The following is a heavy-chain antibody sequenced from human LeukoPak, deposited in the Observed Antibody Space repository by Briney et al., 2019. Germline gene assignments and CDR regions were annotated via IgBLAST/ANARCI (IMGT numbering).Heavy chain of an antibody. CDR3: ARDGIAAAGTGVGYYYYYMDV. D-gene: IGHD6-13*01. CDR1: GFTFSSYS. J-gene: IGHJ6*03. V-gene: IGHV3-48*01. CDR2: ISSSSTI. Sequence: GGSLRLSCAASGFTFSSYSMNWVRQAPGKGLEWVSYISSSSTIYYADSVKGRFTISRDNAKNSLYLQMNSLRAEDTAVYYCARDGIAAAGTGVGYYYYYMDVWGKGTTVTISS.